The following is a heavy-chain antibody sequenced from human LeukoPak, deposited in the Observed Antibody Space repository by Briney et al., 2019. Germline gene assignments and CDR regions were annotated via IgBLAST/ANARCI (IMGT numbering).Heavy chain of an antibody. Sequence: SETLSLTCAVYGGSFSGYYWSWIRQPPGKGLEWIGEINHSGSTNYNPSLKSRVTISEDTSKNQFSLKLSSVTAADTAVYYCAREDGSYCSSTSCLNWFDPWGQGTLVTVSS. CDR1: GGSFSGYY. D-gene: IGHD2-2*01. CDR2: INHSGST. CDR3: AREDGSYCSSTSCLNWFDP. J-gene: IGHJ5*02. V-gene: IGHV4-34*01.